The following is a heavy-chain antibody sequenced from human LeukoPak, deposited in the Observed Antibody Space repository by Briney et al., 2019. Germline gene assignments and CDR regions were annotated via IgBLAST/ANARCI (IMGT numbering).Heavy chain of an antibody. CDR2: ISGGGDAT. V-gene: IGHV3-23*01. J-gene: IGHJ4*02. CDR3: ARLSGTSGTTSRVLHY. CDR1: GFTLTTYA. D-gene: IGHD1-1*01. Sequence: PGGSLRLSCAASGFTLTTYAMIWVRRAPGKGLEWVSAISGGGDATYYADFVKGRFTISRDNSENTVYLQVNSLRAEDTAVYYCARLSGTSGTTSRVLHYWGQGALVTVSS.